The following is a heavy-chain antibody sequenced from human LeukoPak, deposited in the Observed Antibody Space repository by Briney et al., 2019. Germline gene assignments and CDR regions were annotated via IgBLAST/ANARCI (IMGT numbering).Heavy chain of an antibody. CDR1: GFTFSSYS. CDR3: AKDRIVGPLYYYYYGMDV. D-gene: IGHD1-26*01. CDR2: ISSSSSYI. J-gene: IGHJ6*02. V-gene: IGHV3-21*04. Sequence: GGSLRLSCAASGFTFSSYSMNWVRQAPGKGPEWVSSISSSSSYIYYADSVKGRFTISRDNSKNTLYLQMNSLRAEDTAVYYCAKDRIVGPLYYYYYGMDVWGQGTTVTVSS.